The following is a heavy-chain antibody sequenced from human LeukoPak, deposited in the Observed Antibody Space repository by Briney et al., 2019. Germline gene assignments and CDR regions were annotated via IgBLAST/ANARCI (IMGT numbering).Heavy chain of an antibody. V-gene: IGHV1-2*02. D-gene: IGHD1-26*01. CDR2: INPNSGGT. CDR3: ARSISIVGSLRAFDY. CDR1: GYTFTGYY. J-gene: IGHJ4*02. Sequence: ASVKVSCKVSGYTFTGYYMHWVRQAPGQGLEWMGWINPNSGGTNYAQKFQGRVTMTRDTSISTAYMELSRLRSDDTAVYYCARSISIVGSLRAFDYWGQGTLVTVSS.